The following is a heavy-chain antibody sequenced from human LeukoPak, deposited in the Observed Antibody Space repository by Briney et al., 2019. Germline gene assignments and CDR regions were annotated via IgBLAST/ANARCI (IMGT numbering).Heavy chain of an antibody. CDR2: MNPNSGNT. CDR1: GYTFTSYD. Sequence: GASVTVSCTSSGYTFTSYDINWVRQAPGQGLAWLGWMNPNSGNTGYAQKFQGRVTMTRNTSISTAYMELSSLISEDTAMYYCARRIAAGGTVIGYWGQGTLVTVSS. J-gene: IGHJ4*02. V-gene: IGHV1-8*01. CDR3: ARRIAAGGTVIGY. D-gene: IGHD6-13*01.